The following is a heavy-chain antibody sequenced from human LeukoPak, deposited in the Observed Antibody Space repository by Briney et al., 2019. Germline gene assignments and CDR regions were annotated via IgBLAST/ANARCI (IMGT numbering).Heavy chain of an antibody. V-gene: IGHV1-8*03. CDR2: MNPNSGNT. Sequence: GASVKVSCKPSVYTFTSYDINWVRQATGQGLEWMGWMNPNSGNTGYAQKFQGRVTITRNTSISTAYMELSSLRSEDTAVYYCARGKAARTSPVFDPWGQGTLVTVSS. CDR1: VYTFTSYD. J-gene: IGHJ5*02. CDR3: ARGKAARTSPVFDP. D-gene: IGHD6-6*01.